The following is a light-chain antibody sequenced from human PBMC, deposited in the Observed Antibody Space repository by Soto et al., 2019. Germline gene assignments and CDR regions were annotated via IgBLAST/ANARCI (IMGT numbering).Light chain of an antibody. CDR3: QLWDGSTDTAV. CDR2: YDR. V-gene: IGLV3-21*04. CDR1: NIGSES. Sequence: SYVLTQPPSVSVGPGETARITCGGNNIGSESVHWYQQKPGQAPLLVIYYDRDRPSGIPERFSGSNSGNTATLTISRVEAGDEADYFCQLWDGSTDTAVFGGGTKLTVL. J-gene: IGLJ3*02.